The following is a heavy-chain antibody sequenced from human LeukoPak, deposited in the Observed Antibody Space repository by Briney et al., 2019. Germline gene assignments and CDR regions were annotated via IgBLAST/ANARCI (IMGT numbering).Heavy chain of an antibody. V-gene: IGHV4-39*01. CDR3: ARGHTVVINAFDI. CDR1: GGSISSSSYY. J-gene: IGHJ3*02. CDR2: IYYSGST. Sequence: PSETLSLTCTVSGGSISSSSYYWGWIRQPPGKGLEWIGSIYYSGSTYYNPSLKSRVTISVDTSKNQFSLKLSSVTAADTAVYYCARGHTVVINAFDIWGQGTMVTVSS. D-gene: IGHD4-23*01.